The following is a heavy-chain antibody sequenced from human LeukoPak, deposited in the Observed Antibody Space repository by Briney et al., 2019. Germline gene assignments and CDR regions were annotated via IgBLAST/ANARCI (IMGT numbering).Heavy chain of an antibody. V-gene: IGHV3-49*04. CDR1: GFTFGDYA. Sequence: GGSLRLSCTASGFTFGDYAMSWVRQAPGKGLEGVGFIRSKAYGGTTEYAASVKSRFTISRDDSKSIAYLQMNSLKTEDTAVYYCTRGDRYYYYYYMDVWGKGTTVTISS. J-gene: IGHJ6*03. D-gene: IGHD2-21*02. CDR3: TRGDRYYYYYYMDV. CDR2: IRSKAYGGTT.